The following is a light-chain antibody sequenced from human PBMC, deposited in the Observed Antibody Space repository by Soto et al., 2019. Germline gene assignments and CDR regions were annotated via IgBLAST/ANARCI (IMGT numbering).Light chain of an antibody. CDR1: QRGSSSL. CDR3: QQYGSSPQT. CDR2: GAS. Sequence: IFLTASPASLRLSHGVRCPLHWRASQRGSSSLVAWCEHTRGQAPRLLIYGASSRATGIPDRFSGSGSGTDFTLTISRLEPEDFAVYYCQQYGSSPQTFGQGTKVDIK. J-gene: IGKJ1*01. V-gene: IGKV3-20*01.